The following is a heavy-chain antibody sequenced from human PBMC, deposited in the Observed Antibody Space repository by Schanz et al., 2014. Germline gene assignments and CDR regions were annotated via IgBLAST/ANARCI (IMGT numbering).Heavy chain of an antibody. J-gene: IGHJ3*02. Sequence: EVQLVESGGGLVEPGGSLRLSCAASGFTFSDYSMNWVRQAPGKGLVWVSRIKSDGSSTSYADSAKGRFTISRDNSKSTLYVEMNSLRVEDTAVYYCAKGRFGELSAFDIWGQGALXTVSS. CDR2: IKSDGSST. D-gene: IGHD3-10*01. CDR1: GFTFSDYS. V-gene: IGHV3-74*02. CDR3: AKGRFGELSAFDI.